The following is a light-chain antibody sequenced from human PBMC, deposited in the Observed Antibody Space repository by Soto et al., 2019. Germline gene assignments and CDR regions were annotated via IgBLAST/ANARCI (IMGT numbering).Light chain of an antibody. CDR3: AAWDDSPSGNVV. J-gene: IGLJ2*01. CDR1: SSNIGSNY. V-gene: IGLV1-47*01. CDR2: RNN. Sequence: QSVLTQPPSASGTPGQRVTISCSGSSSNIGSNYVYWYQQLPGTAPKLLIYRNNQRPSGVPDRFSGSKSGTSASLAISGLRSEDEADYYCAAWDDSPSGNVVFGGGTKVTVL.